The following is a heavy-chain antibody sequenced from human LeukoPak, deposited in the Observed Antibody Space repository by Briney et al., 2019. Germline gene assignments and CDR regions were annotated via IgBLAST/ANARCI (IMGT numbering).Heavy chain of an antibody. D-gene: IGHD6-19*01. CDR1: GSSISSSSYY. CDR3: ASPVAGTDGDFFDY. Sequence: SETLSLTCTVSGSSISSSSYYWGWIRQPPGKGLEGIGSIYYSGSTYYNPSLKSRVTISVDTSKNQFSLKLSSVTAADTAVYYCASPVAGTDGDFFDYWGQGTLVTVSS. CDR2: IYYSGST. J-gene: IGHJ4*02. V-gene: IGHV4-39*01.